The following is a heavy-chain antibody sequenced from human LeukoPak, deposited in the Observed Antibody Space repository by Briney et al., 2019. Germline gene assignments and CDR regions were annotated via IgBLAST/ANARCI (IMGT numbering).Heavy chain of an antibody. J-gene: IGHJ4*02. CDR1: GDSISSGGYY. CDR3: ARDSVIAVAGGSH. Sequence: SETLSLTCTVSGDSISSGGYYWSWIRQPPGKGLEWIGYIYHSGSTSYNPSLKSRLTISVDTSKNQFSLKLSSVTAADTAVYYCARDSVIAVAGGSHWGQGTLVTVSS. D-gene: IGHD6-19*01. V-gene: IGHV4-30-2*01. CDR2: IYHSGST.